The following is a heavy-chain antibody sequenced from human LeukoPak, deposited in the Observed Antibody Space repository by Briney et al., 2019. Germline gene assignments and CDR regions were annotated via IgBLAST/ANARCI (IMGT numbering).Heavy chain of an antibody. V-gene: IGHV3-30-3*01. CDR3: ARSKPRTYNWFDP. CDR1: GFTVSSNY. CDR2: ISYDGSNK. J-gene: IGHJ5*02. Sequence: GGSLRLSCAASGFTVSSNYMSWVRQAPGKGLEWVAVISYDGSNKYYADSVKGRFTISRDNSKNTLYLQMNSLRAEDTAVYYCARSKPRTYNWFDPWGQGTLVTVSS. D-gene: IGHD1-14*01.